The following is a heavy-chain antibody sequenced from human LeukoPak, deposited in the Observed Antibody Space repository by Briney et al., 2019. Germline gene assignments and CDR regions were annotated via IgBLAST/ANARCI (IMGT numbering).Heavy chain of an antibody. CDR2: INHSGST. CDR1: GGSFSGYY. D-gene: IGHD3-16*02. V-gene: IGHV4-34*01. Sequence: PSETLSLTCAVYGGSFSGYYWSWIRQPPGKGLEWIGEINHSGSTNYNPSLKSRVPISVDTSKNQFSLKLSSVTAADTAVYYCARGRIMITFGGVIVTNWFDPWGQGTLVTVSS. J-gene: IGHJ5*02. CDR3: ARGRIMITFGGVIVTNWFDP.